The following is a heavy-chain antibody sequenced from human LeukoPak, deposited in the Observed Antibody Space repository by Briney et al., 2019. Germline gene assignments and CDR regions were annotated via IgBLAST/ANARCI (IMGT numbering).Heavy chain of an antibody. CDR1: GYTFTSYA. V-gene: IGHV7-4-1*02. D-gene: IGHD2-2*01. Sequence: ASVKVSCKASGYTFTSYAMNWVRQAPGQGLEWMGWINTNTGNPTYAQGFTGRFVFSLDTSVSTAYLQISSLKAEDTAVYYCARVGQLPQSYYYYGMDAWGQGTMVTVSS. J-gene: IGHJ6*02. CDR2: INTNTGNP. CDR3: ARVGQLPQSYYYYGMDA.